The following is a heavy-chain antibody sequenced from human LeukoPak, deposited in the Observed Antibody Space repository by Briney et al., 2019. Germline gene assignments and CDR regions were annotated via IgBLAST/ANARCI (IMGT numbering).Heavy chain of an antibody. D-gene: IGHD5-18*01. Sequence: PGGSLRLSCVVSGFTFSNYAMHWVRQAPGRGLEWVAVMSYDGTKIYYGGSVKGRSTISRDNSKNTLFLQMNSLRPEDTAVYYCEGTLGLGYTYGHDYWGQGILVTVSS. CDR2: MSYDGTKI. V-gene: IGHV3-30*04. CDR3: EGTLGLGYTYGHDY. J-gene: IGHJ4*02. CDR1: GFTFSNYA.